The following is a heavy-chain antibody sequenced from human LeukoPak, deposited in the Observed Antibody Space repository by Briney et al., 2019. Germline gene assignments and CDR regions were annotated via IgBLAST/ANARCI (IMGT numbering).Heavy chain of an antibody. CDR3: ARAPTGTGGWNWFDP. Sequence: SETLSLPCTVSGGSISSYYWSWIRQPAGKGLELIGRIYPSGSTNYNPSLKSRVTMSVDTSKNQFSLKLSSVTAADTAVYYCARAPTGTGGWNWFDPWGQGTLVTVSS. V-gene: IGHV4-4*07. J-gene: IGHJ5*02. CDR2: IYPSGST. CDR1: GGSISSYY. D-gene: IGHD1-1*01.